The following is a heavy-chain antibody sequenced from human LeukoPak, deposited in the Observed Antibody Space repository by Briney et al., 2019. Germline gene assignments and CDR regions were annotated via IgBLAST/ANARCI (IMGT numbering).Heavy chain of an antibody. J-gene: IGHJ6*03. Sequence: TSETLSLTCTVSGGSISSSSYYWGWIRQPPGKGPEWIGSIYYSGSTYYNPSLKSRVTISVDTSKNQFSLKLSSVTAADTAVYYCASLYDSSGYGYYYMDVWGKGTTVTVSS. CDR2: IYYSGST. CDR1: GGSISSSSYY. CDR3: ASLYDSSGYGYYYMDV. V-gene: IGHV4-39*01. D-gene: IGHD3-22*01.